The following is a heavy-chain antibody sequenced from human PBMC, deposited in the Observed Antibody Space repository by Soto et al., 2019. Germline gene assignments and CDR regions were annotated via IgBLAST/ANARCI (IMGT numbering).Heavy chain of an antibody. CDR3: ARKDISGYFNWFDP. J-gene: IGHJ5*02. V-gene: IGHV5-51*01. Sequence: GESLKISCRTSGYKFTSSWIAWVRPMPGKGLEWMGIIFPSDSDTRYSPSFQGQVTISADRSTSTVFLQWASLKASDTAVYFCARKDISGYFNWFDPWGQGTLVTVSS. CDR1: GYKFTSSW. CDR2: IFPSDSDT. D-gene: IGHD3-22*01.